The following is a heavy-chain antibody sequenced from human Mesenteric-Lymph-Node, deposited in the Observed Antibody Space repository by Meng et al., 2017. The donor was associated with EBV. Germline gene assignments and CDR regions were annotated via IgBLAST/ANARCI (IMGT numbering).Heavy chain of an antibody. Sequence: QVQLQQWVAGLLKPSETLSLTCAVYGSSFSGYYWSWIRQPPVKGLEWIGEINHSGSTNYNPSLKSRVSVSLDTSKNQFSLKLSSVTAADTAVFYCARGRGSRLLFYSSFDSWGQGTLVTVSS. D-gene: IGHD2-15*01. CDR1: GSSFSGYY. J-gene: IGHJ4*02. CDR3: ARGRGSRLLFYSSFDS. V-gene: IGHV4-34*01. CDR2: INHSGST.